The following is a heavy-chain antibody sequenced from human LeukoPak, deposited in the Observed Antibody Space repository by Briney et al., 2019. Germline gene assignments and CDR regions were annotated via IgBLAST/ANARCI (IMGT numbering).Heavy chain of an antibody. CDR1: GGSISSGGYS. CDR3: ARAGIAAAGTGYFDY. V-gene: IGHV4-30-2*01. D-gene: IGHD6-13*01. J-gene: IGHJ4*02. Sequence: PSQTLSLTCAVSGGSISSGGYSWSWIRQPPGKGLEWIGYIYHSGSTYYNPSLKSRVTISVDTSKNQFSLKLSSVTAADTAVYYCARAGIAAAGTGYFDYWGQGTLVTVSS. CDR2: IYHSGST.